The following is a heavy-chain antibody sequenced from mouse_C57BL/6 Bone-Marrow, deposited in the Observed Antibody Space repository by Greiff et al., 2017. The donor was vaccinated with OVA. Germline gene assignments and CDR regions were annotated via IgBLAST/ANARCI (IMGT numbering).Heavy chain of an antibody. J-gene: IGHJ4*01. CDR2: IWGDGST. CDR3: AKSPLSLRLYAMDY. V-gene: IGHV2-3*01. D-gene: IGHD6-2*01. CDR1: GFSLTSYG. Sequence: VQLVESGPGLVAPSQSLSITCTVSGFSLTSYGVSWVRQPPGTGLEWLGVIWGDGSTNYHSALISRLSISKDNSKSQVFLKLNSLQSDDTATYYGAKSPLSLRLYAMDYWGQGTSVTVSA.